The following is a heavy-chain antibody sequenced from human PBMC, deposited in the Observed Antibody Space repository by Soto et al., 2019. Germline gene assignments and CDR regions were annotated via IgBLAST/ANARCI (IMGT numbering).Heavy chain of an antibody. V-gene: IGHV4-31*03. CDR2: IYYSGST. Sequence: QVQLQESGPGLVKPSQTLSLTCTVSGGSISSGGYYWSWIRQHPGKGLEWIGYIYYSGSTYYNPSLKRRLTISVDTSKNQCSRKLSSVSAAVTAGYYWASVGVINWFDPGGQGTLVTVSS. CDR1: GGSISSGGYY. J-gene: IGHJ5*02. D-gene: IGHD1-26*01. CDR3: ASVGVINWFDP.